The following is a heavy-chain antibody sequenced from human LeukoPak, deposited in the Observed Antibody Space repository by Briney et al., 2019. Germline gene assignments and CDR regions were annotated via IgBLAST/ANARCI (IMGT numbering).Heavy chain of an antibody. J-gene: IGHJ6*03. CDR3: ARAMSGGWQLVSANRKRYYYMDV. CDR1: GDSMNSGSYF. V-gene: IGHV4-61*09. Sequence: PSQTLSLTCTVSGDSMNSGSYFWNWIRQPAGKGLEFIGHIYSSGSTHYNPSLKSRVTISVDTSKNQISLKLSSMTAADTAVYYCARAMSGGWQLVSANRKRYYYMDVWGKGTTVTVSS. CDR2: IYSSGST. D-gene: IGHD6-13*01.